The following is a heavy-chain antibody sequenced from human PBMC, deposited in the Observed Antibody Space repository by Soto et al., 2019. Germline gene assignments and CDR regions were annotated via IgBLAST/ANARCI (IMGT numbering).Heavy chain of an antibody. V-gene: IGHV3-21*01. D-gene: IGHD4-17*01. J-gene: IGHJ4*02. Sequence: EVQLVESGGGLVKPGGSLRLSCAASGFTFSSYSMNWVREAPGKGLEWVSSISSSSSYIYYADSVKGRFTISRDNAKNSLYLQMNSLRAEDTAVHYCARDTGRDYGDHRVPFDYWGQGTLVTVSS. CDR1: GFTFSSYS. CDR2: ISSSSSYI. CDR3: ARDTGRDYGDHRVPFDY.